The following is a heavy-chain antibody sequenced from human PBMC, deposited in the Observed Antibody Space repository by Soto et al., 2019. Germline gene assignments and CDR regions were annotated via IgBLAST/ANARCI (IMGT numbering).Heavy chain of an antibody. D-gene: IGHD5-18*01. CDR3: AAESVLGIPTDYGMDV. CDR2: IVVGSGNT. CDR1: GFTFTSSA. Sequence: QMQLVQSGPEVKKPGTSVKVSCKASGFTFTSSAVQWVRQARGQRLEWIGWIVVGSGNTNYAQKFQERVTITRDMSTSTAYMELSSLRSEDTAVYYCAAESVLGIPTDYGMDVWGQGTTVTVSS. V-gene: IGHV1-58*01. J-gene: IGHJ6*02.